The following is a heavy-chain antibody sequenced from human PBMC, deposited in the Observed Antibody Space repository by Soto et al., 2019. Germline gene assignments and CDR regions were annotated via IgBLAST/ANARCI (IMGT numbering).Heavy chain of an antibody. CDR2: IGGSGGST. CDR1: EFTFSTYA. D-gene: IGHD5-18*01. CDR3: ARVGRGSNGYSYGYGFDY. V-gene: IGHV3-23*01. Sequence: PGGSLRLSCTASEFTFSTYAMSWVRQAPGRGLEWVSVIGGSGGSTYYADSVKGRFTISRDNAKNTLYLQMNSLRAEDTAIYYCARVGRGSNGYSYGYGFDYWGQGTLVTVSS. J-gene: IGHJ4*02.